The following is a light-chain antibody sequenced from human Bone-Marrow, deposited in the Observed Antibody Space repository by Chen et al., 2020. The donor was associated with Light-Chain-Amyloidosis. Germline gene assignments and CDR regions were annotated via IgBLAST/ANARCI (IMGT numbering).Light chain of an antibody. Sequence: SYVLTQPPSVSVAPGKTARITCGGNNIGSKSVHWYQQRPCQAPVLVVYDDEYRPSGIPERFSGSNSGNTATLTISRVEAGEEADYYCQVWDGSSDQWGFGGGTKLTVL. CDR1: NIGSKS. J-gene: IGLJ3*02. V-gene: IGLV3-21*03. CDR2: DDE. CDR3: QVWDGSSDQWG.